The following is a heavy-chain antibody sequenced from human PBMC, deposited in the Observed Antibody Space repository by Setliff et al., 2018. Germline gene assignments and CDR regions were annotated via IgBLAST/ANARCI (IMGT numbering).Heavy chain of an antibody. CDR2: IKQDGSDK. CDR1: GFIFSTYW. D-gene: IGHD6-6*01. Sequence: PGGSLRLSCAASGFIFSTYWMSWVRQAPGKGLEWVANIKQDGSDKYYVGSVKGRFTISRDNAKNSLYLQMNSPRAEDTAVYYCATYKRSSSFEYWGQGSLVTVSS. CDR3: ATYKRSSSFEY. V-gene: IGHV3-7*03. J-gene: IGHJ4*02.